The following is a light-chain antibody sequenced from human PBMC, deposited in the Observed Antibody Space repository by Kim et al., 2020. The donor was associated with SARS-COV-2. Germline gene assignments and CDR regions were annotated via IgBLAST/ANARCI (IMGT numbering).Light chain of an antibody. CDR3: QQHNGY. CDR2: LVS. Sequence: TLSASVGDTVTITCRASQSITSGLAGYQQKPGKAPKLLIYLVSNLDSGVPSRFSGSGSGTQFTLTISSLQPDDFATYYCQQHNGYFGGGTKVDIK. V-gene: IGKV1-5*01. J-gene: IGKJ4*01. CDR1: QSITSG.